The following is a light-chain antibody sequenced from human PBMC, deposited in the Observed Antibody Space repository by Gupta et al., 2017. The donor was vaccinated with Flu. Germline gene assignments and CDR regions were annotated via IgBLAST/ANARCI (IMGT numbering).Light chain of an antibody. V-gene: IGKV1-5*03. CDR3: QQYDTFST. CDR2: KAT. CDR1: QNINSW. J-gene: IGKJ1*01. Sequence: SPSTLSASAGDRVTITCRASQNINSWLAWYQQKPWKAPKLLIHKATTVQSGVPLRFSGGGSGTEFTLTISSLQPDDFATYYCQQYDTFSTFGQGTKVEIK.